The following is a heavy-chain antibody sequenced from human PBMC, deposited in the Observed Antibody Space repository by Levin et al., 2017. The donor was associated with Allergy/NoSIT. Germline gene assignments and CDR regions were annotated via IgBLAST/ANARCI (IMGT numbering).Heavy chain of an antibody. CDR1: GFTFSSYA. J-gene: IGHJ4*02. CDR2: ISYDGGNK. V-gene: IGHV3-30-3*01. Sequence: GGSLRLSCAASGFTFSSYAMHWVRQAPGKGLEWVAVISYDGGNKYYGDSVKGRFTISRDSSKNTLYLQMNSLRAEDTAVYYCARDREMYYDILDSWGQGTLVTVSS. D-gene: IGHD3-9*01. CDR3: ARDREMYYDILDS.